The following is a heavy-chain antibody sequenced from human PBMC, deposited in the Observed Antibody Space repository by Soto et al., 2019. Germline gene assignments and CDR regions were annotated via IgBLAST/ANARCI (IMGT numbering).Heavy chain of an antibody. V-gene: IGHV3-23*01. CDR1: GFTFSSYA. Sequence: GGSLRLSCAASGFTFSSYAMSWVRQAPGKGLERVSAISGSGGSTYYADSVKGRFTISRDNSKNTLYLQMNSLRAEDTAVYYCAKDYSSSWSVSYFDYWGQGTLVTVSS. D-gene: IGHD6-13*01. J-gene: IGHJ4*02. CDR2: ISGSGGST. CDR3: AKDYSSSWSVSYFDY.